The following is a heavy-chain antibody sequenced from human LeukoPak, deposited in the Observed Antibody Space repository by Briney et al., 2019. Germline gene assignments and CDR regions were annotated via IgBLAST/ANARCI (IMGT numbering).Heavy chain of an antibody. CDR1: GGSISSSSYY. Sequence: PSETLSLTCTVSGGSISSSSYYWGWIRQPPGKGLEWIGSIYYSGSTYYNPSLKSRVTISVDTSKNQFSLKLSSVTAADTAVYYCARVLNYYGSGSDFDYWGQGTLVTVSS. D-gene: IGHD3-10*01. CDR3: ARVLNYYGSGSDFDY. CDR2: IYYSGST. V-gene: IGHV4-39*01. J-gene: IGHJ4*02.